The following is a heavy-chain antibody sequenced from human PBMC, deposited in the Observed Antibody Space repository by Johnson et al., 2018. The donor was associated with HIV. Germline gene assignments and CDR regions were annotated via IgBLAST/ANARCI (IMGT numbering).Heavy chain of an antibody. CDR3: ARAGLSIAAAGTPPGAFDI. Sequence: VQLVESGGGVVQPGRSLRLSCAASGFSFSSYAIHWVRQSPGKGLEWVAVVSYDGSIKYYSDSVKGRFTISRDNSKNTLYLQMNSLRAEDTAVYYCARAGLSIAAAGTPPGAFDIWGQGTMVTVSS. CDR1: GFSFSSYA. V-gene: IGHV3-30*03. CDR2: VSYDGSIK. D-gene: IGHD6-13*01. J-gene: IGHJ3*02.